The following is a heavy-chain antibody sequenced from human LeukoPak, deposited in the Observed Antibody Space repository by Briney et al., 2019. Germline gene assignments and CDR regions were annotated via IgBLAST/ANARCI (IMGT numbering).Heavy chain of an antibody. CDR1: GLGFSSYA. J-gene: IGHJ1*01. D-gene: IGHD6-19*01. V-gene: IGHV3-23*01. Sequence: PGGSLRLSCAASGLGFSSYAMSWVRQAPGKGLEWVSAVSGTSTNTYYSDSVKGRLTISRDNSQNTLYLQMNNLEGGDTAVYYCAKGAAVAGTLYFQHWGQGTLVTVSS. CDR2: VSGTSTNT. CDR3: AKGAAVAGTLYFQH.